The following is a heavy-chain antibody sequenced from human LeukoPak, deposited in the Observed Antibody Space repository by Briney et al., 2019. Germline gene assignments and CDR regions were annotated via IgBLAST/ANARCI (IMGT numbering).Heavy chain of an antibody. J-gene: IGHJ4*02. V-gene: IGHV3-23*01. Sequence: GGSLRLSCAASGFTFSSIAMTWVRQAPGKGLEWVSSIRSNGDTTYNADSVKGRFTISRDNSKNTLYLQMNSLRAEDTAIYYCAKGQELDDGVFDSWGQGTLVTVSS. CDR3: AKGQELDDGVFDS. D-gene: IGHD1-1*01. CDR1: GFTFSSIA. CDR2: IRSNGDTT.